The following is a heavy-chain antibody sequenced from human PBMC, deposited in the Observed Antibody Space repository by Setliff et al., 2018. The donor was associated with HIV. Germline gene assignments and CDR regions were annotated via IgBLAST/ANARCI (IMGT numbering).Heavy chain of an antibody. CDR3: ARDPASIAYYARFDY. Sequence: GASVKVSCKASGYTFTSYYIHWVRQAPGQGLEWMGEINPSGGSTSYSEKFRGRATMTRDTSRSTVYMELSSLRFDDTAVYYCARDPASIAYYARFDYWGQGTLVTVSS. D-gene: IGHD3-22*01. J-gene: IGHJ4*02. V-gene: IGHV1-46*01. CDR2: INPSGGST. CDR1: GYTFTSYY.